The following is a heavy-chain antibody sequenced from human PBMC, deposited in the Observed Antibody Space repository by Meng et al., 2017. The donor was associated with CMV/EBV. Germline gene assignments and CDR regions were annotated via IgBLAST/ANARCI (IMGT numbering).Heavy chain of an antibody. CDR2: ISWNSGSI. J-gene: IGHJ4*02. Sequence: SLKISCAASGFTFDDYAMRWVRQAPGKGLEWVSGISWNSGSIGYADSVKGRFTISRDNAKNSLYLQMNSLRAEDTALYYCAKGSYHDYWGQGTLVTVSS. D-gene: IGHD1-26*01. CDR1: GFTFDDYA. V-gene: IGHV3-9*01. CDR3: AKGSYHDY.